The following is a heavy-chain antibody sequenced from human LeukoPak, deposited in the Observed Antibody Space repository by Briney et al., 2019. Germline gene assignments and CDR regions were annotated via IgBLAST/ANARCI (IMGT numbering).Heavy chain of an antibody. J-gene: IGHJ4*02. CDR1: GFTVSSNF. CDR3: ARVLVATIDPFDY. Sequence: GGSLRLSCAASGFTVSSNFMAWVRQAPGKGLEWVSVIYGGGSTFYADSVKGRFTISRDNSKNTLYLQMNSLRAEDTAVYYCARVLVATIDPFDYWGQGTLVTVSS. V-gene: IGHV3-53*01. CDR2: IYGGGST. D-gene: IGHD5-12*01.